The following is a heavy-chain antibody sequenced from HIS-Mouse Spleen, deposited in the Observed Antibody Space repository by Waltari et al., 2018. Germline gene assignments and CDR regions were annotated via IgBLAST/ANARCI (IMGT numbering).Heavy chain of an antibody. Sequence: QITLKESGPTLVKPTQTLTLTCTFSGFSLSTSGVGVGWIRHPPGKALEWLALIYWNDDKRYSPSLKSRLTITKDTSKNQVVLTMTNMDPVDTATYYCAHGDTMMGYCSSTSCSGWFDPWGQGTLVTVSS. CDR1: GFSLSTSGVG. CDR2: IYWNDDK. D-gene: IGHD2-2*01. J-gene: IGHJ5*02. CDR3: AHGDTMMGYCSSTSCSGWFDP. V-gene: IGHV2-5*01.